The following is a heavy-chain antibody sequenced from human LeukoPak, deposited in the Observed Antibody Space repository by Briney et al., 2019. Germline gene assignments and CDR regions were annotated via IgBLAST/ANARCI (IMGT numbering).Heavy chain of an antibody. CDR1: GYSIGSDYY. D-gene: IGHD4-17*01. CDR2: IYHSGNT. J-gene: IGHJ4*02. Sequence: SETLSLTCTVSGYSIGSDYYCGWIRPPPGKGLEYIGSIYHSGNTYYNPSLKSRVTISVDTSKNQFSLKLNSVTAADTAVYYCARAAVTTSSLDYWGQGTLVTVSS. V-gene: IGHV4-38-2*02. CDR3: ARAAVTTSSLDY.